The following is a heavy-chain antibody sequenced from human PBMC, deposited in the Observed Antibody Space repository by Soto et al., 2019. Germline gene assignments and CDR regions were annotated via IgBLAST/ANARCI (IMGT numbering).Heavy chain of an antibody. Sequence: GGSLRLSCAASGFSFSTYLMSWVRQAPGKGLEWVANIKQGGNEKFYVDSVKGRFTISRDNDKKSLYLQMNSLRTEDTGVYYCARDVNWNLFDYWGQGIQVTVSS. CDR1: GFSFSTYL. CDR2: IKQGGNEK. J-gene: IGHJ4*02. V-gene: IGHV3-7*01. CDR3: ARDVNWNLFDY. D-gene: IGHD1-20*01.